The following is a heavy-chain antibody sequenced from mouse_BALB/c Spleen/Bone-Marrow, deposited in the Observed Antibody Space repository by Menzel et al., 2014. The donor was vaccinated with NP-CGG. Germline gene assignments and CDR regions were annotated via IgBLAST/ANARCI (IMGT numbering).Heavy chain of an antibody. V-gene: IGHV5-9*02. CDR3: VRRVQLDY. Sequence: DVHLVESGGGLVKPGGSLKLSCAASGFAFSSYDMSWVRQTPEKRLEWVATISSGGSCTYYPDSVKGRFTISRDNARNTLYLQMSSLRSEDTALYYCVRRVQLDYWGQGTTLTVSS. CDR2: ISSGGSCT. J-gene: IGHJ2*01. CDR1: GFAFSSYD.